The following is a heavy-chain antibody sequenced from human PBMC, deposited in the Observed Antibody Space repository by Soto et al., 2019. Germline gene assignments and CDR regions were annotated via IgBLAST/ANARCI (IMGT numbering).Heavy chain of an antibody. V-gene: IGHV1-18*01. CDR3: ARVHTTQTYGNNCCDP. CDR2: ISAYNGNT. CDR1: GYTFTSYG. Sequence: QVQLVQSGAEVKKPGASVKVSCKASGYTFTSYGISWVRQAPGQGLEWMGWISAYNGNTNYAQKLQGRVTMTTDTSASTAYMELRSLRSDDTAVYYCARVHTTQTYGNNCCDPWGQGTLVTVSS. D-gene: IGHD4-17*01. J-gene: IGHJ5*02.